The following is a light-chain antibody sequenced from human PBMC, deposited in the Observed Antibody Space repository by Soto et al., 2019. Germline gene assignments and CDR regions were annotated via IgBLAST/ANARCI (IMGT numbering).Light chain of an antibody. Sequence: DIPMTQSPSTLSASVGDRVTITCRASQSISSWLAWYQQKPGKAPKLLIYKASSLESGVPSRFSGSGSGTDFTLTISSLQHDDFATYYCKQYNSYSWTFGQGTKVEIK. V-gene: IGKV1-5*03. J-gene: IGKJ1*01. CDR3: KQYNSYSWT. CDR2: KAS. CDR1: QSISSW.